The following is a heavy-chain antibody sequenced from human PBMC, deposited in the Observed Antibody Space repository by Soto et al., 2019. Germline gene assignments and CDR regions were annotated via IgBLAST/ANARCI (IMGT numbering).Heavy chain of an antibody. V-gene: IGHV4-39*01. CDR3: ARQTGYDFWSGYYYYYYYGMDV. CDR1: GGSISSSSYY. J-gene: IGHJ6*02. D-gene: IGHD3-3*01. CDR2: IYYSGST. Sequence: PSETLSLTCTVSGGSISSSSYYWGWIRQPPGKGLEWIGSIYYSGSTYYNPSLKSRVTISVDTSKNQFSLKLSSVTAADTAVYYCARQTGYDFWSGYYYYYYYGMDVWGQGTTVTVSS.